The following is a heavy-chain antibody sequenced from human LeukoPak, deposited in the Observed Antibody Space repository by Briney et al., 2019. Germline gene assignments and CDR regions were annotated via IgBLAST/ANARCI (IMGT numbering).Heavy chain of an antibody. J-gene: IGHJ5*02. V-gene: IGHV3-7*01. CDR1: GFTFSSYW. D-gene: IGHD3-22*01. Sequence: GGSLRLSCTASGFTFSSYWMNWVRQVPGKELEWVAIIKSDGTEEHYLDSVKGRFTISRDNANNLLFLQMNNLRAEDTAVYYCAGGGGYLIDHWREATLVTVSS. CDR2: IKSDGTEE. CDR3: AGGGGYLIDH.